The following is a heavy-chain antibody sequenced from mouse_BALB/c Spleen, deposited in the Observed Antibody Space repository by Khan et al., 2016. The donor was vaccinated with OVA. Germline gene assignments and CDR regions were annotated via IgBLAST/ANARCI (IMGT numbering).Heavy chain of an antibody. CDR2: INPSNGGT. CDR1: GYAFTSYY. D-gene: IGHD1-2*01. V-gene: IGHV1S81*02. Sequence: QVRLQQSGAELVKPGASVKLSCKASGYAFTSYYIYWMKQRPGQGLEWIGEINPSNGGTNFNEKFKSKATQTVDKSSSTAYMQLRSLTSEDSAVYYCTRGGYGGFAYWGQGTLVTVSA. CDR3: TRGGYGGFAY. J-gene: IGHJ3*01.